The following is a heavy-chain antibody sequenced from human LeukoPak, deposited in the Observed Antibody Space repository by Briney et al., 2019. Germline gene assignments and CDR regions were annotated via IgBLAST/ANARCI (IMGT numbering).Heavy chain of an antibody. V-gene: IGHV3-23*01. D-gene: IGHD3-16*01. CDR2: ISGSGGST. CDR1: GFTFSSYA. J-gene: IGHJ4*02. CDR3: AKDQAVMVEYYFDY. Sequence: GGSLRLSRAASGFTFSSYAMSWVRQAPGKGLEWVSAISGSGGSTYYADSVKGRFTISRDNSKNTLYLQMNSLRAEDTAVYYCAKDQAVMVEYYFDYWGQGTLVTVSS.